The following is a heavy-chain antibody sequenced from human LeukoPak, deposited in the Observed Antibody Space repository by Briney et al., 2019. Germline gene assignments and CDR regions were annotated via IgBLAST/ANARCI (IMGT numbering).Heavy chain of an antibody. Sequence: SVKVSCKASGGTFSSYAISWVRQAPGQGLEWMGGIIPIFGTANYAQKFQGRVTMTRDTSISTGYVELSRLRSDDTAVYYCARGGLYNWNIDYWGQGSLVTVSS. CDR2: IIPIFGTA. D-gene: IGHD1/OR15-1a*01. CDR1: GGTFSSYA. V-gene: IGHV1-69*05. CDR3: ARGGLYNWNIDY. J-gene: IGHJ4*02.